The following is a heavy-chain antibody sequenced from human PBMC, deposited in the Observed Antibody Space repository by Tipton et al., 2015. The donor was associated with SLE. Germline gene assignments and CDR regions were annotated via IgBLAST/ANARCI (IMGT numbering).Heavy chain of an antibody. CDR1: GFTFNNYP. CDR3: AGEGYYYDGSADY. J-gene: IGHJ4*02. D-gene: IGHD3-22*01. V-gene: IGHV3-30*04. Sequence: SLRLSCAASGFTFNNYPMHWVRQAPGKGLEWVALISYDGSNKYYADSVIGRFTISRDNSKNTLYLQMHSLRAEDTAVYYCAGEGYYYDGSADYRGQGPLVTVSS. CDR2: ISYDGSNK.